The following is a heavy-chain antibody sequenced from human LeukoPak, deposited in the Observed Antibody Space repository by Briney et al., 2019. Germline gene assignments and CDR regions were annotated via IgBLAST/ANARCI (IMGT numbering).Heavy chain of an antibody. D-gene: IGHD1-26*01. CDR1: GFTFDDYG. CDR3: ARAGFGELLVAAFDI. V-gene: IGHV3-20*04. CDR2: INWNGGST. Sequence: GGSLRLSCAASGFTFDDYGMSWVRQAPGKGLEWVSGINWNGGSTGYADSVKGRFTISRDNAKNSLYLQMNSLRAEDTAVYYCARAGFGELLVAAFDIWGQGTMVTVSS. J-gene: IGHJ3*02.